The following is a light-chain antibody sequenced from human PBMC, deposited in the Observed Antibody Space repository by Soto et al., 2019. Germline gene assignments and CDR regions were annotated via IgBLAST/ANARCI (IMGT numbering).Light chain of an antibody. CDR3: SSYTNSATPCV. Sequence: QSVLTQPASVSGSPGQSITISCTGTSXDVGGYNSVSWYQHHPGKAPKLMIYEVSNRPSGVSNRFSGSKSGNTASLAISGLQAEDEADYYCSSYTNSATPCVFGTGTKVTVL. J-gene: IGLJ1*01. V-gene: IGLV2-14*01. CDR1: SXDVGGYNS. CDR2: EVS.